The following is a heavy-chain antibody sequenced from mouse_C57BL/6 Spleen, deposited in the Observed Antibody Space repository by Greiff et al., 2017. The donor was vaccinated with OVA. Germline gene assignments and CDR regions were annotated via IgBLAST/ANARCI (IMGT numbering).Heavy chain of an antibody. CDR3: ARHEGSAGDYDGTFYFDY. CDR2: FYPGSGSI. Sequence: VHLVESGAELVKPGASVKLSCKASGYTFTEYTISWVKPRSGQGLEWIGWFYPGSGSIKYNEKFKDKATLTADKSSSTVYMELSRLTSEDSAVYFCARHEGSAGDYDGTFYFDYWGQGTTLTVSS. CDR1: GYTFTEYT. J-gene: IGHJ2*01. D-gene: IGHD2-4*01. V-gene: IGHV1-62-2*01.